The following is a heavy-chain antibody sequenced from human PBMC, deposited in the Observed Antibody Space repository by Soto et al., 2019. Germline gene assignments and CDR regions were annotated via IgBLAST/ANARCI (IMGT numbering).Heavy chain of an antibody. CDR3: ADDYYDSSGYYAHY. CDR2: ISYDGSNK. J-gene: IGHJ4*02. Sequence: PGGSLRLSCAASGFTFSSYAMHWVRQAPGKGLEWVAVISYDGSNKYYADSVKGRFTISRDNSKNTLYLQMNSLRAEDTAVYYCADDYYDSSGYYAHYWGQGTLVTVSS. CDR1: GFTFSSYA. V-gene: IGHV3-30-3*01. D-gene: IGHD3-22*01.